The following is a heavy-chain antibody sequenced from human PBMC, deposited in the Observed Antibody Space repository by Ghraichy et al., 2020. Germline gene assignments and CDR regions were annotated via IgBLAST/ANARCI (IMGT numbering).Heavy chain of an antibody. CDR2: ISYDGSNK. CDR3: AKDLYKASCGGDCYSNPGPSLHH. CDR1: GFTFSSYG. Sequence: GESLNISCAASGFTFSSYGMHWVRQAPGKGLEWVAVISYDGSNKYYADSVKGRFTISRDNSKKTLYLQMNSLRAEDTAVYYCAKDLYKASCGGDCYSNPGPSLHHWGQGTLVTVSS. D-gene: IGHD2-21*02. J-gene: IGHJ1*01. V-gene: IGHV3-30*18.